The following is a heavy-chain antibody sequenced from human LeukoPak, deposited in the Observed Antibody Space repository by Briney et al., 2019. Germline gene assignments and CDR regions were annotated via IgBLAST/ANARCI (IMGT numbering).Heavy chain of an antibody. CDR1: GFTFSSYS. CDR3: ARGGRDYYDSSGYDAFDI. V-gene: IGHV3-21*01. Sequence: GGSLRLSCAASGFTFSSYSLNWVRQAPGKGLEWVSSISSSSYICYADSVKGRFTISRDNAKNSLYLQMNSLRAEDTAVYYCARGGRDYYDSSGYDAFDIWGQGQWSPSLQ. CDR2: ISSSSYI. J-gene: IGHJ3*02. D-gene: IGHD3-22*01.